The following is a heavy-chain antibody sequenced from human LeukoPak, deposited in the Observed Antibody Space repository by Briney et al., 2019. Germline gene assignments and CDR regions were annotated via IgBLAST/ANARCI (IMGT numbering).Heavy chain of an antibody. CDR2: ISGSGGST. CDR3: ATSPAADYYYYYMDV. Sequence: GGSLRLSCAASGFTFSSYEMNWVRQAPGKGLEWVSAISGSGGSTYYADSVKGRFTISRDNSKNTLYLQMNSLRAEDTAVYYCATSPAADYYYYYMDVWGKGTTVTVSS. CDR1: GFTFSSYE. V-gene: IGHV3-23*01. J-gene: IGHJ6*03. D-gene: IGHD6-13*01.